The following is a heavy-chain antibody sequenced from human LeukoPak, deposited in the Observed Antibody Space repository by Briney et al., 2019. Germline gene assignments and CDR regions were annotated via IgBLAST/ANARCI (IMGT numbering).Heavy chain of an antibody. V-gene: IGHV4-34*01. Sequence: SETLSLTCAVYGGSFSGYYWSWIRQPPGKGLEWIGEINHSGSTNYNPSLKSRVTISVDTSKNQFSLKLSSVTAADTAVYYCARAPTGWVRLNAFDIWGQGTMVTVSS. CDR1: GGSFSGYY. J-gene: IGHJ3*02. CDR3: ARAPTGWVRLNAFDI. D-gene: IGHD4-17*01. CDR2: INHSGST.